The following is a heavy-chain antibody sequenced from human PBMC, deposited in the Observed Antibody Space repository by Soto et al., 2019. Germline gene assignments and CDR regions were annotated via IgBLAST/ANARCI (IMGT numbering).Heavy chain of an antibody. Sequence: ASVKVSCKASGYTFTCYYMHWVRQAPGQGLEWMGWINPNSGGTNYAQKFQGRVTMTRDTSISTAYMELSRLRSDDTAVYYCARDPPGSIAAAGTRYYYYGMDVWGQGTTVTVSS. J-gene: IGHJ6*02. CDR2: INPNSGGT. CDR1: GYTFTCYY. D-gene: IGHD6-13*01. CDR3: ARDPPGSIAAAGTRYYYYGMDV. V-gene: IGHV1-2*02.